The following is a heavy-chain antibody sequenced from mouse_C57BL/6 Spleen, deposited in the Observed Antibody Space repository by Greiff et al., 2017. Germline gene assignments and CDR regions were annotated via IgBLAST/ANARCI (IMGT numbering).Heavy chain of an antibody. J-gene: IGHJ3*01. D-gene: IGHD1-1*01. CDR2: IYPGDGDT. CDR1: GYAFSSSW. CDR3: AEIYGSPAY. V-gene: IGHV1-82*01. Sequence: VKLMESGPELVKPGASVKISCKASGYAFSSSWMNWVKQRPGKGLEWIGRIYPGDGDTNYNGKFKGKATLTADKSSSTAYMQLSSLTSEDSAVYFCAEIYGSPAYWGQGTLVTVSA.